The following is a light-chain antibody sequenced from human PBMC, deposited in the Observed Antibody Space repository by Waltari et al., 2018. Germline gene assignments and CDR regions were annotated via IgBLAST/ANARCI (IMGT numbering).Light chain of an antibody. CDR1: IVNIGTSF. J-gene: IGLJ1*01. Sequence: VLPPPPAVLAAPGPSVAISCSGTIVNIGTSFVTWYHQHPRATPKLLIYDNNKRPPAIRVPYRASGSGTAAIVDITVFGIEDEAEDYYDCCDNRLTAVVFGAGTKVTVL. CDR3: DCCDNRLTAVV. CDR2: DNN. V-gene: IGLV1-51*01.